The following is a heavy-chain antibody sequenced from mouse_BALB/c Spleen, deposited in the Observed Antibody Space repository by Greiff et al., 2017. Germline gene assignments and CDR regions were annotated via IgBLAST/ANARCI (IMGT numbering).Heavy chain of an antibody. J-gene: IGHJ4*01. D-gene: IGHD3-2*01. V-gene: IGHV5-6-3*01. CDR3: ARARDSSGYYYAMDY. CDR2: INSNGGST. Sequence: EVQGVESGGGLVQPGGSLKLSCAASGFTFSSYGMSWVRQTPDKRLELVATINSNGGSTYYPDSVKGRFTISRDNAKNTLYLQMSSLKSEDTAMYYCARARDSSGYYYAMDYWGQGTSVTVSS. CDR1: GFTFSSYG.